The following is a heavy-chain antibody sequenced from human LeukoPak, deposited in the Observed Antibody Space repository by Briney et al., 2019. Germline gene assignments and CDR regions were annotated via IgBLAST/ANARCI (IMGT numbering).Heavy chain of an antibody. Sequence: SETLSLTCTVSGGSISSSSYYWGWIRQPPGKGLEWIGSIYYSGSTYYNPSLKSRVTISVDTSKNQFSLKLSSVTAADTAVYYCARVAGLGYCSSTSCYCFDPWGQGTLVTVSS. J-gene: IGHJ5*02. CDR1: GGSISSSSYY. CDR2: IYYSGST. CDR3: ARVAGLGYCSSTSCYCFDP. V-gene: IGHV4-39*07. D-gene: IGHD2-2*01.